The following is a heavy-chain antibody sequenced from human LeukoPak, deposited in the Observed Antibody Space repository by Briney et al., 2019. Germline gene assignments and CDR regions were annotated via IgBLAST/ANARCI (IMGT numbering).Heavy chain of an antibody. J-gene: IGHJ4*02. D-gene: IGHD1-26*01. Sequence: PGGSLRLSCAASGFTFSSYAMHWVRQAPGRGLEWVAVISYDGSNKYYADSVKGRFTISRDNSKNTLYLQMNSLRAEDTAVYYCARDGGSGSYYVYWGQGTLVTVSS. CDR3: ARDGGSGSYYVY. V-gene: IGHV3-30*01. CDR2: ISYDGSNK. CDR1: GFTFSSYA.